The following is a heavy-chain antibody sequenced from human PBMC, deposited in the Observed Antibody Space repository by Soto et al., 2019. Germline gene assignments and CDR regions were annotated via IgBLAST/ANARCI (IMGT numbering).Heavy chain of an antibody. Sequence: ASVKVSCKASGYTFTSYDINWVRQATGQGLEWMGWMNPNSGNTGYAQKTQGRVTMTRNTSISTAYMELSSLRSEDTAVYYCARGPLVDFWSGYYTEQNYYYYYMDVWGKGTTVTVSS. CDR1: GYTFTSYD. CDR3: ARGPLVDFWSGYYTEQNYYYYYMDV. CDR2: MNPNSGNT. D-gene: IGHD3-3*01. V-gene: IGHV1-8*01. J-gene: IGHJ6*03.